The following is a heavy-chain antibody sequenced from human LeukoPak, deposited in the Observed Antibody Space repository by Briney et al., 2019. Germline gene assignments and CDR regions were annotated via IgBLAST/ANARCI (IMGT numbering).Heavy chain of an antibody. J-gene: IGHJ4*02. Sequence: AGGSLRLSCAASGLTFSSYSMNWVRQAPGKRLEWVSSISSVSDYISYADSVKGRFTLSRDNAKNSLYLQMNSLRAEDTAVYYCATGIYYASVHTWSPVWGQGTLVTVSS. V-gene: IGHV3-21*01. CDR1: GLTFSSYS. D-gene: IGHD3-10*01. CDR3: ATGIYYASVHTWSPV. CDR2: ISSVSDYI.